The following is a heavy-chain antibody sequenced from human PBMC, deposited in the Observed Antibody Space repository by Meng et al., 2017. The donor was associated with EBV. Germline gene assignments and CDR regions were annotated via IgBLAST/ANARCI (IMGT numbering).Heavy chain of an antibody. J-gene: IGHJ4*02. CDR3: ARVGIAVAGTGDY. CDR1: GYTFTGYY. CDR2: INPNSGGT. D-gene: IGHD6-19*01. Sequence: LEQSGAEVKKPVASVKVFCKASGYTFTGYYMHWVRQASGQGLEWMGRINPNSGGTNYAQKFQGRVTMTRDTSISTAYMELSRLRSDDTAVYYCARVGIAVAGTGDYWGQGTLVTVSS. V-gene: IGHV1-2*06.